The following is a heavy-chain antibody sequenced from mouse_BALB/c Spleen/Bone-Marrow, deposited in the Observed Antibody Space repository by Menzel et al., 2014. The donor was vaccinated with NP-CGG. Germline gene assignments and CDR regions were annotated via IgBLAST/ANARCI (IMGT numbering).Heavy chain of an antibody. Sequence: QVQLKDSGTELVKPGASVKLSCKTSGYTFTSSWIQWVKQRPGQGLGWIGEIFPGTGTTYYNEKFKGRATLTIDTSSSTAYMQLSSLTSEDSAAYFCARRANGYGGGSYWYFDVWGAGTTVTVSS. CDR2: IFPGTGTT. CDR3: ARRANGYGGGSYWYFDV. D-gene: IGHD2-2*01. CDR1: GYTFTSSW. V-gene: IGHV1S132*01. J-gene: IGHJ1*01.